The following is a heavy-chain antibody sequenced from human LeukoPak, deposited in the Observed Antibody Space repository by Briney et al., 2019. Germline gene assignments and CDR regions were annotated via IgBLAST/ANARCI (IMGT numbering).Heavy chain of an antibody. D-gene: IGHD3-16*01. CDR3: AKGGHYDYVWGSPNWFDP. J-gene: IGHJ5*02. CDR1: GGSISSYY. CDR2: IYYSGST. V-gene: IGHV4-59*01. Sequence: PSETLSLTCTVSGGSISSYYWSWIRQPPGKGLEWIGYIYYSGSTNYNPSLKSRVTISVDTSKNQFSLKLSSVTAADTAVYYCAKGGHYDYVWGSPNWFDPWGQGTLVTVSS.